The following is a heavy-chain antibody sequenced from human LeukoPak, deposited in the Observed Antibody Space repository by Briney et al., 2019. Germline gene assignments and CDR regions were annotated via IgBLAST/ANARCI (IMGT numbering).Heavy chain of an antibody. Sequence: LRLSCAVSGFTFSDHFMDWVRQAPGKGLEWIGYIYYSGSTYYNPSLKSRVTISVDTSKNQFSLKLSSVTAADTAVYYCARSTSDWLLDYWGQGTLVTVSS. CDR1: GFTFSDHF. CDR3: ARSTSDWLLDY. CDR2: IYYSGST. V-gene: IGHV4-31*02. J-gene: IGHJ4*02. D-gene: IGHD3-9*01.